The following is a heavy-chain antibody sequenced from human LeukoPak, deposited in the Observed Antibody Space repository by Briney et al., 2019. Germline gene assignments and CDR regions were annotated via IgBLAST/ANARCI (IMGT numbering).Heavy chain of an antibody. V-gene: IGHV3-48*01. CDR3: ARARGLFDY. CDR2: ISSSSSTL. CDR1: GFTFSSYS. Sequence: TGGSLRLSCAASGFTFSSYSMNWVRQAPGKGLEWVSYISSSSSTLYYADSVKGRFTISRDNAKNSLYLQMNSLRAEDTAVYYCARARGLFDYWGQGTLVTVSS. D-gene: IGHD3-10*01. J-gene: IGHJ4*02.